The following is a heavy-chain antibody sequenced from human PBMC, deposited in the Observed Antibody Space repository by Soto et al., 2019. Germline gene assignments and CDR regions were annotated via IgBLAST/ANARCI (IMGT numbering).Heavy chain of an antibody. Sequence: SVKVSCKTSEYTFTGYYLHWVRQVPGQGLEWMGWINPNGGGTIYAQKFQGRLTMTRDTSITTAYMELSRLRSDDTAFYYCAKSSDWSHLLDYWGHGHLVTVSS. D-gene: IGHD6-19*01. V-gene: IGHV1-2*02. J-gene: IGHJ4*01. CDR2: INPNGGGT. CDR3: AKSSDWSHLLDY. CDR1: EYTFTGYY.